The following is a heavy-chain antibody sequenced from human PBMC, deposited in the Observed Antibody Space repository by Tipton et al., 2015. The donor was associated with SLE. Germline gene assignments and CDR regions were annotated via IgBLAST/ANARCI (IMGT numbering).Heavy chain of an antibody. CDR1: GFSFSSYA. V-gene: IGHV3-23*03. J-gene: IGHJ6*03. D-gene: IGHD2-15*01. CDR2: SYSSGSRT. Sequence: SLRPSCATSGFSFSSYAMSWVRQAPGKGLEWVSVSYSSGSRTYYADSVKGRFSTSRDDSKNTVYLQMNSLRADDTAVYFCAKESGDRPWDMDYYYFMDVWGRGTTVTVSS. CDR3: AKESGDRPWDMDYYYFMDV.